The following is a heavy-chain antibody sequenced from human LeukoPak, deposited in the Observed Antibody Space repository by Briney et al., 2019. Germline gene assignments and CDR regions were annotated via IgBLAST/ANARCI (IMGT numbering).Heavy chain of an antibody. CDR3: ARGGIPDY. V-gene: IGHV4-61*02. Sequence: SETLSLTCTVSGGSISRGSYFWSWIRQPAGKGLEWIGRFYTSATPNYNPSLKSRVTISVDTSRNQFSLKLSSVAAADTAVYYCARGGIPDYWGQGILVTVSS. CDR1: GGSISRGSYF. J-gene: IGHJ4*02. CDR2: FYTSATP. D-gene: IGHD2-21*01.